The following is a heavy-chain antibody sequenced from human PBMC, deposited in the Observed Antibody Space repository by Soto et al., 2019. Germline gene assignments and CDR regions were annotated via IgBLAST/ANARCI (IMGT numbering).Heavy chain of an antibody. CDR1: GFTFSDYY. J-gene: IGHJ4*02. V-gene: IGHV3-11*01. CDR3: ARDHGGGGLTLEY. Sequence: QVHLEESGGGLVKPGGSLRLSCRASGFTFSDYYMRWIRQAPGKGLEWVADISNSGRITHHADSVEGRFTIYRDNAKDSLFLQLNNLRPEDAAIYYCARDHGGGGLTLEYWGQGTLVTVSS. CDR2: ISNSGRIT. D-gene: IGHD3-16*01.